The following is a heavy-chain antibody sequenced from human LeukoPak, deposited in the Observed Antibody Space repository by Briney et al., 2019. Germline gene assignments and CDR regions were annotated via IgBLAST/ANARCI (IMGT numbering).Heavy chain of an antibody. D-gene: IGHD2-2*01. V-gene: IGHV4-38-2*02. CDR1: GYSISSGYY. CDR3: ARDIGYCSSTSCPRVDNWFDP. Sequence: SETLSLTCTVSGYSISSGYYWGWIRQPPGKGLEWIGSIYHCGSTYYNPSLKSRVTISVDTSKNQFSLKLSSVTAADTAVYYCARDIGYCSSTSCPRVDNWFDPWGQGTLVTVSS. CDR2: IYHCGST. J-gene: IGHJ5*02.